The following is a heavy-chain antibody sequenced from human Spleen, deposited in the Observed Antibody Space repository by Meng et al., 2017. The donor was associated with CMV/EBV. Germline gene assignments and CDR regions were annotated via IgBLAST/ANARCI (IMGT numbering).Heavy chain of an antibody. CDR2: ISGSGGGTYYGDSV. V-gene: IGHV3-23*01. J-gene: IGHJ6*02. CDR1: GFTFSSYA. D-gene: IGHD4-23*01. CDR3: ASLGGRASPPNGFYYYGMDV. Sequence: GGSLRLSCAASGFTFSSYAMSWVRQAPGKGLEWVSAISGSGGGTYYGDSVYYADSVKGRFTISRDNSKKTLYLQMTSLRVEDTAEYYCASLGGRASPPNGFYYYGMDVWGRGTTVTVSS.